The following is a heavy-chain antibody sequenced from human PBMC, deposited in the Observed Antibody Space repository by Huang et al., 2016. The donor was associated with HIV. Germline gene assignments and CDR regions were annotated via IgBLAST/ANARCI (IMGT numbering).Heavy chain of an antibody. D-gene: IGHD3-22*01. J-gene: IGHJ4*02. CDR3: AGDWAHYDSSASYRPFDY. V-gene: IGHV1-24*01. Sequence: VQLIQSGAEVKRPGASVRVTCKLSRYNPAAMAIHWVRQAPGKGLEWLGGVDPEEAETIYAQKFQDRVTMTEDTSSNTAYMELRSLTSDDTAVYYCAGDWAHYDSSASYRPFDYWGQGTLVTVSS. CDR1: RYNPAAMA. CDR2: VDPEEAET.